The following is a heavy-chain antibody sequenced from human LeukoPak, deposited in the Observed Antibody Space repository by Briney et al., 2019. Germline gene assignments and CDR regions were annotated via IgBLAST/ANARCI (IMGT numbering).Heavy chain of an antibody. Sequence: SETLSLTCAVYGGSFSGYYWSWIRQPPGKGLEWIGEINHSGSTNYNPSLKSRVTISLDTSKNQFSLKLSSVTAADTAVYYCARLNWRYYDSSGYYAYYYYYYYMDVWGKGTTVTISS. CDR2: INHSGST. J-gene: IGHJ6*03. D-gene: IGHD3-22*01. V-gene: IGHV4-34*01. CDR3: ARLNWRYYDSSGYYAYYYYYYYMDV. CDR1: GGSFSGYY.